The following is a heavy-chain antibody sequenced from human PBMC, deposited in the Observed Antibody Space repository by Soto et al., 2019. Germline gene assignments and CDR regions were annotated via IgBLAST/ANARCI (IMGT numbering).Heavy chain of an antibody. Sequence: GESLKISCKGSGYSFTSYWIGWVRQMPGKGLEWMGIIYPGDSDTRYSPSFQGQVTISADKSISTAYLQWSSLKASDTAMYYCAVFRARSSWYGNNYYYGMDVWGQGTTVTVSS. J-gene: IGHJ6*02. CDR1: GYSFTSYW. CDR3: AVFRARSSWYGNNYYYGMDV. CDR2: IYPGDSDT. V-gene: IGHV5-51*01. D-gene: IGHD6-13*01.